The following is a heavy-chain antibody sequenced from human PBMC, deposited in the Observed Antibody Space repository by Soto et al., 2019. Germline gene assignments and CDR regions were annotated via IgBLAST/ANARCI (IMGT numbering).Heavy chain of an antibody. V-gene: IGHV3-33*03. D-gene: IGHD3-10*01. Sequence: QVQLVESGGGVVQPGRSLRLSCAASGFTFSSYGMHWVRQAPGKGLEWVAVIWSDGSDKYYADSVKGRFTISRDNAKNTLYLQMDSLGAEDTALYYCRVWIGELSTDYWGQGTLVTVSS. CDR3: RVWIGELSTDY. CDR1: GFTFSSYG. CDR2: IWSDGSDK. J-gene: IGHJ4*02.